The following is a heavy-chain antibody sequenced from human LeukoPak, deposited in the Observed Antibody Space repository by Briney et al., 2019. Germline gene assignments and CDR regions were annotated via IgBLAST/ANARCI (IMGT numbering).Heavy chain of an antibody. Sequence: PGGSLRLSCAASGFTFSSYGMHWVRQAPGKGLEWVAVISYDGSNKYYADSVKGRFTISRDNSKNTLYLQMNSLRAEDTAVYYCAKAPSKDCSSTSCYFDYWGQGTLVTVSS. V-gene: IGHV3-30*18. J-gene: IGHJ4*02. CDR1: GFTFSSYG. D-gene: IGHD2-2*01. CDR3: AKAPSKDCSSTSCYFDY. CDR2: ISYDGSNK.